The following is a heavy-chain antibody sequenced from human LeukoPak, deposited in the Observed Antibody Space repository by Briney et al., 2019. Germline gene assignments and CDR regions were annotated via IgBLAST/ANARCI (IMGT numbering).Heavy chain of an antibody. CDR2: ISSSSSYI. D-gene: IGHD4-17*01. CDR1: GFTFSSYS. Sequence: GGSLRLSCAASGFTFSSYSMNWVRQAPGKGLEWVSSISSSSSYIYYADSAKGRFTISRDNAKNSLYLQMNSLRAGDTAVYYCARGRRSLRCFDYWGQGTLVTVSS. CDR3: ARGRRSLRCFDY. V-gene: IGHV3-21*01. J-gene: IGHJ4*02.